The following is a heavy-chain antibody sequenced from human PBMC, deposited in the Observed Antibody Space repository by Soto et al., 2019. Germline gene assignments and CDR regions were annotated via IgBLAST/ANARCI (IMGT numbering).Heavy chain of an antibody. CDR3: AKDRLGGMGTVMMPGTD. CDR2: ISSDLRKT. V-gene: IGHV3-30*18. D-gene: IGHD4-17*01. CDR1: GLTFSTYG. Sequence: VQLVESGGGVVQPGRSLRLSCEVSGLTFSTYGFHWVRQAPGKGLEWVAVISSDLRKTHYADSVRGRFTISRDNSKNTLYVQMHDLRADDTALYYCAKDRLGGMGTVMMPGTDWGQGTLVTVSS. J-gene: IGHJ4*02.